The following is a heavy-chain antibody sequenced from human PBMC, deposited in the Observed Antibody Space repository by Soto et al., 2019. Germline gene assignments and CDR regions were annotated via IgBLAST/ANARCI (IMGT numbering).Heavy chain of an antibody. CDR1: GGTFSSYA. CDR3: AVTYYYDSSGYYVSSALDI. J-gene: IGHJ3*02. D-gene: IGHD3-22*01. Sequence: SVKVSCKASGGTFSSYANSWVPQAPGQGLEWRGGIIPIFGTANYAQKFQGRVTITADESTSTAYMELSSLRSEDTAVYYCAVTYYYDSSGYYVSSALDIWGQGTMVTV. V-gene: IGHV1-69*13. CDR2: IIPIFGTA.